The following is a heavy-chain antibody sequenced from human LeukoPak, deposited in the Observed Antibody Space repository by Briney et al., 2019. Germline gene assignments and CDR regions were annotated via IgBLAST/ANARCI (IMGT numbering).Heavy chain of an antibody. CDR3: ARPGVGFDC. CDR2: INSDGTIT. J-gene: IGHJ4*02. CDR1: GFTFTSYW. V-gene: IGHV3-74*01. Sequence: GGSLRLSCAASGFTFTSYWMHWVRQAPGKGLVWLSRINSDGTITSYADSLEGRFTISRDNAKNTVYLQMNSLRAEDTAVYYCARPGVGFDCWGQGALVTVSS.